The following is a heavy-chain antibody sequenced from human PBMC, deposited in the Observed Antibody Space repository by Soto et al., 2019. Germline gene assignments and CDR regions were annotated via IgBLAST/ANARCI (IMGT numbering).Heavy chain of an antibody. CDR1: GGSFSGYY. CDR3: ERGWGRISDY. CDR2: INHSGST. D-gene: IGHD7-27*01. J-gene: IGHJ4*02. V-gene: IGHV4-34*01. Sequence: QEQLQQWGAGLLKPSETLSLTCAVYGGSFSGYYWSWIRQPPGKGLEWIGEINHSGSTNYNPSLKSRVTISVDTSKNQFSLKLSSVTAADTAVYYCERGWGRISDYWGQGALVAVSS.